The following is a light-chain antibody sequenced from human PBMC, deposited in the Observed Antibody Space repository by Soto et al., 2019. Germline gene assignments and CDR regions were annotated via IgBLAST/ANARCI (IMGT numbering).Light chain of an antibody. CDR3: GSYGGGTTLV. J-gene: IGLJ2*01. CDR1: SRDVGGYNY. CDR2: EVS. V-gene: IGLV2-14*01. Sequence: QSALTQPASVSGSPGQSITISCTGTSRDVGGYNYVSWHQQHPGKAPKVIITEVSNRPSGVSNRFSGSKSGNTASLTISGLQAEDEADYYCGSYGGGTTLVLGGGTKVTVL.